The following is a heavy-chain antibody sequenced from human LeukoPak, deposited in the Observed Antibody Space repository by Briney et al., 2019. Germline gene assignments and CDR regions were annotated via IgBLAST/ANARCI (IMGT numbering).Heavy chain of an antibody. CDR2: IIPIFGTP. D-gene: IGHD6-13*01. J-gene: IGHJ5*02. Sequence: AVKVSCKASGGTFSNYAINWVRQAPGQGLEWMGGIIPIFGTPNYAQKLQGRVTSTADESTSTAYMELRSLKSEDTAVYYCARDWGMGPSSSWAWGQGTLVTVSS. V-gene: IGHV1-69*13. CDR1: GGTFSNYA. CDR3: ARDWGMGPSSSWA.